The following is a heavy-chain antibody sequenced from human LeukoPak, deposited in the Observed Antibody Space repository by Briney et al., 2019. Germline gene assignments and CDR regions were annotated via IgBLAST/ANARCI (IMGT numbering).Heavy chain of an antibody. CDR3: SRRFDC. CDR1: GFTFSDYS. CDR2: IDGSGGTI. J-gene: IGHJ4*02. Sequence: GESLRLSCAASGFTFSDYSMNWVRQAPGKGLEWVSYIDGSGGTIYYADSVKGRFTISRDNAKNSLDLQMNSLRDEDTAVYYCSRRFDCWGQGTLVTVSS. V-gene: IGHV3-48*02.